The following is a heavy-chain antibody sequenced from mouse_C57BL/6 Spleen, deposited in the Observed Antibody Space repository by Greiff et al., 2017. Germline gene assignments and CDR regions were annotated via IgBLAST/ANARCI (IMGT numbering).Heavy chain of an antibody. CDR1: GFSFTTYA. CDR2: IRSKSNNYAT. J-gene: IGHJ4*01. D-gene: IGHD3-3*01. V-gene: IGHV10-1*01. Sequence: EVKLMESGGGLAQPPGSVQLSCAASGFSFTTYAMNWVRQAPGKGLEWVARIRSKSNNYATYHADSVKDRFTISRDHSASMLYLQMNNWKTEVTAMYYGVRSGTRAIDYWRQGASVTVSS. CDR3: VRSGTRAIDY.